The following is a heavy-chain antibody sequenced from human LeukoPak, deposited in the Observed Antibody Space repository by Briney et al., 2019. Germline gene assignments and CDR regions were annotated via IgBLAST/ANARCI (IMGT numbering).Heavy chain of an antibody. CDR2: ISSSSSSK. CDR1: GFTFSSYS. Sequence: GGSLRLSCAAPGFTFSSYSMNWVRQAPGKGLEWVSYISSSSSSKKYADSVKGRFTISRDNTKNSLYLQMSSLRAEDTAVYYCARAMTWGQGTLVSVSS. CDR3: ARAMT. J-gene: IGHJ5*02. V-gene: IGHV3-48*04.